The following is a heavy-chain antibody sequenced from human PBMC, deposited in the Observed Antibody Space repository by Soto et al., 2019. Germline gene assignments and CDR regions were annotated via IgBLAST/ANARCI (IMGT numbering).Heavy chain of an antibody. CDR1: GYTFTSYG. V-gene: IGHV1-18*01. Sequence: ASVKVSCKASGYTFTSYGISWVRQAPGQGLEWMGWISAYNSNTNYAQKLQGRVTMTTDTSTSTAYMELRSLRFDDTSLYYCARDSSTTYDILTGYYLGIGAFDIWGQGTMVTVSS. CDR3: ARDSSTTYDILTGYYLGIGAFDI. D-gene: IGHD3-9*01. J-gene: IGHJ3*02. CDR2: ISAYNSNT.